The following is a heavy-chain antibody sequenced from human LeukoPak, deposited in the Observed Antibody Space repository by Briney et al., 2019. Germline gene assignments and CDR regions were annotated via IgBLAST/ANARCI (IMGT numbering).Heavy chain of an antibody. J-gene: IGHJ6*03. V-gene: IGHV3-23*01. CDR1: GFTFSSYG. D-gene: IGHD4-11*01. CDR2: ISGSGGST. CDR3: ATSSPQSGIYYYYYMDV. Sequence: PGGSLRLSCAASGFTFSSYGMSWVRQAPGKGLEWVSAISGSGGSTYYADSVKGRFTISRDNSKNTLYLQMNSLRAEDTAVYYCATSSPQSGIYYYYYMDVWGKGTTVTISS.